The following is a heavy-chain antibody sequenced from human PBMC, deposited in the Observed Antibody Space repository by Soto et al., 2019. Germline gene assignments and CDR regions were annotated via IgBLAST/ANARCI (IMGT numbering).Heavy chain of an antibody. CDR2: IKQDGSDK. CDR3: TRVVGASGGNSHX. D-gene: IGHD1-26*01. V-gene: IGHV3-7*01. J-gene: IGHJ4*02. CDR1: GFTFINYW. Sequence: GGSLRLSCVASGFTFINYWMSWVRQAPGKGLEWVSSIKQDGSDKYYVDSVKVRFTISRDNAKNSVYLQMNSLSAEDTAVYYCTRVVGASGGNSHXWGQVTLVTVSX.